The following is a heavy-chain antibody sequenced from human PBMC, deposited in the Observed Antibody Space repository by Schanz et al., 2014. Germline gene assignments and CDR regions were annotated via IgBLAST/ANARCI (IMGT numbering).Heavy chain of an antibody. CDR3: VRWGAS. Sequence: EVQVVESGGGFVQPGGSLRLSCAASGFTFSSYVMNWVRQAPGRGLEWVAVIYSGGSTFYTDSVKGRFTISRDNSKNTLYLQMSRLRVEDTAVYYCVRWGASWGQGTLVTVSS. D-gene: IGHD3-16*01. J-gene: IGHJ5*02. V-gene: IGHV3-66*01. CDR1: GFTFSSYV. CDR2: IYSGGST.